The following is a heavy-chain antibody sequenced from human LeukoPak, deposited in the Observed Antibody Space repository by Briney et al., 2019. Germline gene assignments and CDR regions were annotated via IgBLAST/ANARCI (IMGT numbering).Heavy chain of an antibody. CDR2: ISGSGGST. J-gene: IGHJ4*02. Sequence: GGSLRLSCAASGFTFSSYAMSWVRQAPGKGLEWVSPISGSGGSTYYADSVKGRFTISRDNSKNTLYLQMNSLRAEDTAVYYCARDRITMVRGPTIRYFDYWGQGTLVTVSS. CDR1: GFTFSSYA. D-gene: IGHD3-10*01. CDR3: ARDRITMVRGPTIRYFDY. V-gene: IGHV3-23*01.